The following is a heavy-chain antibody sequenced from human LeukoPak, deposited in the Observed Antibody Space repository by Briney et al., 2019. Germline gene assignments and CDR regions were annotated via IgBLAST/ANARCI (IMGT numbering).Heavy chain of an antibody. V-gene: IGHV3-30*14. J-gene: IGHJ4*02. CDR1: GFLCSSFA. Sequence: PGGSLRLSCAASGFLCSSFARHWVRQAPDKGMEWVTLISHDGSNKYYADSVRGRFTISRDNSKSTLYLQMNSLRAEDTAVYYCARGGGNYAFDYWGQGTLVTVSS. D-gene: IGHD1-26*01. CDR2: ISHDGSNK. CDR3: ARGGGNYAFDY.